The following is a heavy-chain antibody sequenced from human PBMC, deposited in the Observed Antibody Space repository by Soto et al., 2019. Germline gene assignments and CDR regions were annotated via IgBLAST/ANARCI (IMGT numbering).Heavy chain of an antibody. CDR2: INHSGST. CDR3: ARDSPRSSCYRGSAFDI. Sequence: QVQLQQWGAGLLKPSETLSLTCAVYGGSFSGYYWSWIRQPPGKGLEWIGEINHSGSTNYNPSLKSRVTISVDTSKNQFSLKLSSVTAADTAVYYCARDSPRSSCYRGSAFDIWGQGTMVTVSS. D-gene: IGHD6-13*01. J-gene: IGHJ3*02. V-gene: IGHV4-34*01. CDR1: GGSFSGYY.